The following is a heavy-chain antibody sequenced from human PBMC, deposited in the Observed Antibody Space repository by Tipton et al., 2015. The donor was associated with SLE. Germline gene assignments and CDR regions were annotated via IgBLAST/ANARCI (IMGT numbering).Heavy chain of an antibody. CDR1: GFTFSSYG. Sequence: SLRLSCAASGFTFSSYGMHWVRQAPGKGLEWVAFIRYDGSNKYYADSVKGRFTISRDNSKNTLYLQMNSLRAEDTAVYYCAKVSYYYDSSGYYFDYWGQGTLVPVSS. D-gene: IGHD3-22*01. CDR2: IRYDGSNK. CDR3: AKVSYYYDSSGYYFDY. V-gene: IGHV3-30*02. J-gene: IGHJ4*02.